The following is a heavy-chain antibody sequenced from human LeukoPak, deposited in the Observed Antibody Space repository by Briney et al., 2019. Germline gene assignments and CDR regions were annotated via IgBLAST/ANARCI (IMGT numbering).Heavy chain of an antibody. Sequence: GGSLRLSCAASGFTFDDYAMHWVRHAPGKGLEWVSGISWNSGSIGYADSVKGRFTISRDNAKNSLYLQMNSLRAEDTALYYCAKDSIAVAGSIDYWGQGTLVTVSS. CDR3: AKDSIAVAGSIDY. CDR2: ISWNSGSI. V-gene: IGHV3-9*01. J-gene: IGHJ4*02. D-gene: IGHD6-19*01. CDR1: GFTFDDYA.